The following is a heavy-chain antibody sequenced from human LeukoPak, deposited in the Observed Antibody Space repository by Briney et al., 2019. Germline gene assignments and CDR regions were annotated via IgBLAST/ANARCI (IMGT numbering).Heavy chain of an antibody. D-gene: IGHD4-23*01. Sequence: GASVKVSCKASGYTFTGYYMHWVRQAPGQGLEWMGWINPNSGGTNYAQKFQGRVTMTRDTSISTAYMELSRLRSDDTAVYYCAREDYGGNSELDYWGQGTLVTVSS. CDR3: AREDYGGNSELDY. J-gene: IGHJ4*02. V-gene: IGHV1-2*02. CDR2: INPNSGGT. CDR1: GYTFTGYY.